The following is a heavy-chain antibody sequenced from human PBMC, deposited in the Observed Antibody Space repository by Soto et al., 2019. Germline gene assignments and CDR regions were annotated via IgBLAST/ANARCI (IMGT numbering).Heavy chain of an antibody. D-gene: IGHD3-9*01. CDR1: DGSIKRSDYY. Sequence: QLQLQESGPGLIKPSETLSLICTVSDGSIKRSDYYWGWIRQPPGKGLEWIGSISHSGSTYYNPSLESRIAMAVDTSQNPFSLKVRSVTPADTALYYCAREAFESYFDSWGQGTLVTVSS. CDR2: ISHSGST. J-gene: IGHJ4*02. V-gene: IGHV4-39*02. CDR3: AREAFESYFDS.